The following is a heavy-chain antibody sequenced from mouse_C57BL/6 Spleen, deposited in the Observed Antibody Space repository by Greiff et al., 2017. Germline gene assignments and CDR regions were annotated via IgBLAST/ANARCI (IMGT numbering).Heavy chain of an antibody. V-gene: IGHV5-17*01. CDR2: ISSGSSTI. D-gene: IGHD2-3*01. Sequence: EVQVVESGGGLVKPGGSLKLSCAASGFTFSDYGMHWVRQAPETGLEWVAYISSGSSTIYYADTVKGRFTISRDNAKNTLFLQMTSLRSEDTAMYYCARRSYDGYFDYWGQGTTLTVSS. CDR3: ARRSYDGYFDY. CDR1: GFTFSDYG. J-gene: IGHJ2*01.